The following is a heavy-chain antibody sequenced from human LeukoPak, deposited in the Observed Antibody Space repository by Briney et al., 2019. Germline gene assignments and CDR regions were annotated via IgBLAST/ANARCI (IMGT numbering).Heavy chain of an antibody. J-gene: IGHJ6*03. CDR1: GFIFSTYG. D-gene: IGHD6-6*01. CDR3: AKKERAARIYYYYMDV. V-gene: IGHV3-23*01. Sequence: PGGSLRLSCAVSGFIFSTYGMSWVRQARGKGLEWVSATSGSGGSTFYADSVKGRFTISRDNSKNTLYLQMNSLRAEDTAVYYCAKKERAARIYYYYMDVWGKGTTVTVSS. CDR2: TSGSGGST.